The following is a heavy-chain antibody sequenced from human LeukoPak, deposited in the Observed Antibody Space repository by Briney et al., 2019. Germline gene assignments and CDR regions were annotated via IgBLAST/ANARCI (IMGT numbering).Heavy chain of an antibody. D-gene: IGHD5-18*01. J-gene: IGHJ4*02. V-gene: IGHV4-59*01. Sequence: SETLSLTCTVSGGSISSYHWSWIRQPPGKGLEWIGYIYYSGSTNYNPSLKSRVTISVDTSKNQFSLKLSSVTAADTAVYYCARGEGRGYSYGVDYWGQGTLVTVSS. CDR3: ARGEGRGYSYGVDY. CDR1: GGSISSYH. CDR2: IYYSGST.